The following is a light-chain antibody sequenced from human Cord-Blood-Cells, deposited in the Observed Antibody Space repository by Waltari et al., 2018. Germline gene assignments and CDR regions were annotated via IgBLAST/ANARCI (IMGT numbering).Light chain of an antibody. Sequence: SYELTQPPSVSVSPGQTARITCPGAPLPKQDAYWYQQKPGQAPVLVIYKDSERPSGIPERFSGSSSGTTVTLTISGVQVEDEADYYCQSADSSGTYVFGTGTKVTVL. CDR2: KDS. V-gene: IGLV3-25*03. J-gene: IGLJ1*01. CDR3: QSADSSGTYV. CDR1: PLPKQD.